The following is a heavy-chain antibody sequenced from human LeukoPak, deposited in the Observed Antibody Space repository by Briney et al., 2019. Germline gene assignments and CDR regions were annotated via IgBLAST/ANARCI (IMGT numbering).Heavy chain of an antibody. D-gene: IGHD5-18*01. J-gene: IGHJ4*02. V-gene: IGHV3-74*01. CDR1: GFTFSSYW. CDR2: VNPFGKDI. CDR3: VGDGEYSYGLDFDY. Sequence: GGSLRLSCAASGFTFSSYWMHWVRQAPGKGLVWVSRVNPFGKDITYADSVKGRFTISRDNAKNTLSLQLSSLRAEDTAVYYCVGDGEYSYGLDFDYWGQGTLVTVSS.